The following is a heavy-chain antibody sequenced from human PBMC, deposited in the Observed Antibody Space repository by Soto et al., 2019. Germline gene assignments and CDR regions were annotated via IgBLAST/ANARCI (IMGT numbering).Heavy chain of an antibody. J-gene: IGHJ4*02. CDR1: GGSFSGYY. V-gene: IGHV4-34*01. D-gene: IGHD3-22*01. CDR3: ARARRSFYYDSSGSAYFDY. Sequence: QVQLQQWGAGLLKPSETLSLTCAVYGGSFSGYYWSWIRQPPGKGLEWIGEINHSGSTNYNPSLKSRVTISVDTSKNQFSLKLSSVTAADTAVYYCARARRSFYYDSSGSAYFDYWGQGTLVTVSS. CDR2: INHSGST.